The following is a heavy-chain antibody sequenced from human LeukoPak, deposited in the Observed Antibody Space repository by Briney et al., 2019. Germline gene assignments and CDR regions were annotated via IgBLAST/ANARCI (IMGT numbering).Heavy chain of an antibody. V-gene: IGHV4-34*01. CDR2: INHSGST. CDR1: GGSFSGYY. CDR3: ARRDTFRGGFDY. D-gene: IGHD3-10*01. J-gene: IGHJ4*02. Sequence: SETLSLTCAVYGGSFSGYYWSWIRQPPGKGLEWIGEINHSGSTNYNPSLKSRVNISVDTSKNQFSLKLSSVTAADTAVYYCARRDTFRGGFDYWGQGTLVTVSS.